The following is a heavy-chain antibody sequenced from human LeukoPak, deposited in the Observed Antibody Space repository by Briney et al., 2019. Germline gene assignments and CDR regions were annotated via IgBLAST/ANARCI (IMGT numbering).Heavy chain of an antibody. CDR1: GGSISSGSYY. V-gene: IGHV4-61*01. CDR2: IYYSGST. J-gene: IGHJ4*02. CDR3: ARLGGNSDLGVG. Sequence: SETLSLTCTVSGGSISSGSYYWSWIRQPPGKGLEWIGYIYYSGSTNYNPSLKSRVTISVDTSKNQFSLKLSSVTAADTAVYYCARLGGNSDLGVGWGQGTLVTVSS. D-gene: IGHD4-23*01.